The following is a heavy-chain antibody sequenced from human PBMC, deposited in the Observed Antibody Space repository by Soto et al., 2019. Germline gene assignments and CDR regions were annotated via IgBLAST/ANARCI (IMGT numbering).Heavy chain of an antibody. Sequence: SETLSLTCAVYGGSFSGYYWSWIRQPPGKGLEWIGEINHRGSTNYNPSLKSRVTISVDTSKNQFSLKLSSVTAADTAVYYCARERAPPTLAARPYNWFDPWGQGTLVTVSS. V-gene: IGHV4-34*01. D-gene: IGHD6-6*01. CDR1: GGSFSGYY. CDR3: ARERAPPTLAARPYNWFDP. J-gene: IGHJ5*02. CDR2: INHRGST.